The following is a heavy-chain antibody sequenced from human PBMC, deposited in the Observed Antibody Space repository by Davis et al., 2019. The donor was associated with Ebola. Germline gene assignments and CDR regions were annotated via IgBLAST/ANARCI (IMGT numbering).Heavy chain of an antibody. CDR2: ISSNGGTT. D-gene: IGHD3-16*01. V-gene: IGHV3-64*04. J-gene: IGHJ4*02. CDR1: GFTFSSYA. CDR3: ARGGGGGLLDDY. Sequence: GESLKISCSASGFTFSSYAMHWVRQAPGKGLEYVSAISSNGGTTYYADSVKGRFSISRDNPKNSLYLQMNSLRDEDTAVYYLARGGGGGLLDDYWGQGTLVTVSS.